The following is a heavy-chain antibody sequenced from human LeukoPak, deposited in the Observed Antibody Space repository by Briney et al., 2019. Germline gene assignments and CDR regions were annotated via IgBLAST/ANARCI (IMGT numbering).Heavy chain of an antibody. CDR1: GGSISSYY. V-gene: IGHV4-59*04. Sequence: KPSETLSLTCTVSGGSISSYYWSWIRQPPGKGLEWIGYIYYSGSTYYNPSLKSRVTISVDTSKNQFSLKLSSVTAADTAVYYCARQGGDTAMAYYFDYWGQGTLVTVSS. D-gene: IGHD5-18*01. J-gene: IGHJ4*02. CDR2: IYYSGST. CDR3: ARQGGDTAMAYYFDY.